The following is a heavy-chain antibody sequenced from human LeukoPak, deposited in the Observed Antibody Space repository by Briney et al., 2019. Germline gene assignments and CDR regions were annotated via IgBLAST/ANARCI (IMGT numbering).Heavy chain of an antibody. V-gene: IGHV4-59*01. D-gene: IGHD6-13*01. Sequence: SETLSLTCTVSGGSISSYYWSWIRQPPGKGLEWIGYIYYSGSTNYNPSLKSRVTISVDTSKNQFSLKLSSVTAADPAVYYCARDRGEDSSSWYRSDYYYYGMDVWGQGTTVTVSS. CDR1: GGSISSYY. J-gene: IGHJ6*02. CDR3: ARDRGEDSSSWYRSDYYYYGMDV. CDR2: IYYSGST.